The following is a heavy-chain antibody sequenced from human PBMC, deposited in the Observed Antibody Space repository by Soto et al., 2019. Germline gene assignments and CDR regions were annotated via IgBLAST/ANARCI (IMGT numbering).Heavy chain of an antibody. CDR2: ISGSGGST. J-gene: IGHJ4*02. CDR3: AKALARSSYQHDY. CDR1: GFTFSSYA. Sequence: EVQLLESGGGLVQPGGSLRLSCAASGFTFSSYAMSWIRQAPGKGLEWVSAISGSGGSTYYADSVKGRFTISRDNSKNTLYLQMNSLRAEDTAVYYCAKALARSSYQHDYWGQGTLVTVSS. D-gene: IGHD6-6*01. V-gene: IGHV3-23*01.